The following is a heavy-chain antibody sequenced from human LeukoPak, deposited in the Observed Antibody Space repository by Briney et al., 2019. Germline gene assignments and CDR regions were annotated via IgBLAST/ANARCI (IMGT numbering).Heavy chain of an antibody. D-gene: IGHD2-21*02. CDR3: GRAQTACGGDCYSNFDY. Sequence: GGSLRLSCAASGFTFSDYAMSWVRHAPGKGLEWVSAISGRGGNTYYADSVKGRFTISRDSSKNTLSLQMNTLRAEDTAVCYCGRAQTACGGDCYSNFDYWGRGTLVTVSS. V-gene: IGHV3-23*01. CDR2: ISGRGGNT. J-gene: IGHJ4*02. CDR1: GFTFSDYA.